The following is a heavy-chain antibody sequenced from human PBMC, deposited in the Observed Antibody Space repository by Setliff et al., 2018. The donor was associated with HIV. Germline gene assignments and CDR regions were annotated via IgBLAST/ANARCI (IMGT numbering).Heavy chain of an antibody. D-gene: IGHD2-15*01. CDR2: IYYSGST. CDR1: GGSISSGGYY. V-gene: IGHV4-31*03. J-gene: IGHJ6*03. Sequence: TSETLSLTCTVSGGSISSGGYYWSWIRQHPGKGLEWIGYIYYSGSTYYNPSLKSRVTISVDTSKNQFSLKLSSVTAADTAVYYCAREQAGLYCSSGNCHPPHSSYMDVWGRGTTVTVSS. CDR3: AREQAGLYCSSGNCHPPHSSYMDV.